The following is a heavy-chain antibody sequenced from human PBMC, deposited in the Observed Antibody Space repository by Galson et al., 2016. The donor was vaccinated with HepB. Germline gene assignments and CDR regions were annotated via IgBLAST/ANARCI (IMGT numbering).Heavy chain of an antibody. V-gene: IGHV1-18*01. CDR1: DYTFTNYY. CDR2: IHTDNGNT. D-gene: IGHD2-2*01. Sequence: SVKVSCKVSDYTFTNYYISWARQAPGQGLEWLGWIHTDNGNTNYAHIVQGRVTMTTDTSTTTAYMELTSLRSDDTAVYYCARGHCTRTNCYWNFDHWGQGTLVTVSS. J-gene: IGHJ4*02. CDR3: ARGHCTRTNCYWNFDH.